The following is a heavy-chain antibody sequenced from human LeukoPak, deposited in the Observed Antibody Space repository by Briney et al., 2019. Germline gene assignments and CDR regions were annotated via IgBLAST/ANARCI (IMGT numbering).Heavy chain of an antibody. D-gene: IGHD3-16*01. Sequence: GGSLRLSCAASGFTFTSYGMHWVRQAPGKGLEWVGFIRYDGSNKYYGDSVKGRFTISRDNSENSLHLHMNSLRAEDTAVYYCARVGPQGADHYVDVWGKGTTVTISS. V-gene: IGHV3-30*02. J-gene: IGHJ6*03. CDR3: ARVGPQGADHYVDV. CDR1: GFTFTSYG. CDR2: IRYDGSNK.